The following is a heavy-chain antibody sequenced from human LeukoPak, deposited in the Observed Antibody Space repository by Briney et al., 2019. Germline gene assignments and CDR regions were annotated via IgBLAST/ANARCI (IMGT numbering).Heavy chain of an antibody. V-gene: IGHV1-2*06. CDR2: LNPNSGDT. D-gene: IGHD2-2*01. J-gene: IGHJ4*02. CDR1: GYAFTGYY. Sequence: GASVKVSCKASGYAFTGYYVHWLRQAPGQGLEWMGRLNPNSGDTNCAQNFQGRVTMTRDTSISTAYMELNRLKSDDTAVHFCARVRGYCSSTSCYDFDYSGQGTLVTVSS. CDR3: ARVRGYCSSTSCYDFDY.